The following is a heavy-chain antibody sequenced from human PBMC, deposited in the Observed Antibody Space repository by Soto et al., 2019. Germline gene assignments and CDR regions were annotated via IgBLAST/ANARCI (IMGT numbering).Heavy chain of an antibody. J-gene: IGHJ4*02. CDR1: GGTFSSYA. V-gene: IGHV1-69*13. CDR2: IIPIFGTA. CDR3: ARVHRCGSTSCYLRY. D-gene: IGHD2-2*01. Sequence: ASVKVSCKASGGTFSSYAISWVRQAPGQGLEWMGGIIPIFGTANYAQKFQGRVTITADESTSTAYMELSSLRSEDTAVYYCARVHRCGSTSCYLRYWGQGTLVTV.